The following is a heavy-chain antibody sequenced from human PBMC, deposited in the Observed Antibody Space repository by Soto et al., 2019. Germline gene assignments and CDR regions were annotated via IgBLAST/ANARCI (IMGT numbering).Heavy chain of an antibody. Sequence: SVKVSCKASGGTFSSYAISWVRQAPGQGLEWMGGIIPIFGTANYAQKFQGRVTITADESTSTAYMALSSLRSEDTAVYYCARERTIFGTYYFDYWGQGTLVTVSS. D-gene: IGHD3-3*01. CDR2: IIPIFGTA. CDR1: GGTFSSYA. CDR3: ARERTIFGTYYFDY. V-gene: IGHV1-69*13. J-gene: IGHJ4*02.